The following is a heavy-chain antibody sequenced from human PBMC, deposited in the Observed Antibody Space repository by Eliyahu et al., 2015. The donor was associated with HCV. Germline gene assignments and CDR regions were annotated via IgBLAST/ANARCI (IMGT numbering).Heavy chain of an antibody. CDR1: GFXVSSXY. CDR2: IYSGDNT. D-gene: IGHD2-2*01. Sequence: EVQLVESGGGLIQPGESLRLXXXASGFXVSSXYMAWVRQAPGKGLEWVSIIYSGDNTYYADSLKGRFTISRDNSKNTLYLQMNSLRAEDTAVYYCAGTRSSTGCCYFDYWGQGTLVTVSS. J-gene: IGHJ4*02. V-gene: IGHV3-53*01. CDR3: AGTRSSTGCCYFDY.